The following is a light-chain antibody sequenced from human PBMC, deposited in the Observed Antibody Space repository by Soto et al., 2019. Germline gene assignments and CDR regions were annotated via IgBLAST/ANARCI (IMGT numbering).Light chain of an antibody. CDR3: QQYNNWPRT. CDR2: GAS. CDR1: QSVSSN. J-gene: IGKJ1*01. V-gene: IGKV3-15*01. Sequence: VRWISPATLSVSQGERADLSCRASQSVSSNLAWYQQKPGQAPRLLIYGASTRATGIPARFSGSGSGTEFTLTISSLQSEDFAVYYCQQYNNWPRTFGQGTKVDIK.